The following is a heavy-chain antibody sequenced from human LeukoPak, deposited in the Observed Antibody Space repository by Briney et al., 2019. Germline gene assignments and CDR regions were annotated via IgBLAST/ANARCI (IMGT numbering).Heavy chain of an antibody. CDR2: ISAYNGNT. J-gene: IGHJ3*02. V-gene: IGHV1-18*01. CDR3: ARGNYDILTGPRRTDAFDI. Sequence: ASVKVSCKASSYTFTNYAISWVRQALGQGLEWMGWISAYNGNTNYAQKLQGRVTMTTDTSTSTAYMELRSLRSDDTAMYYCARGNYDILTGPRRTDAFDIWGQGTMVTVSS. CDR1: SYTFTNYA. D-gene: IGHD3-9*01.